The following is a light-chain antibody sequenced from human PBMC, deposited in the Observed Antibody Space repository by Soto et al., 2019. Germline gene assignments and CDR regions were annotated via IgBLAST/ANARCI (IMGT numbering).Light chain of an antibody. J-gene: IGKJ1*01. CDR1: QGIGNY. CDR3: LQYSSYPWT. Sequence: DVQMTQSPSALSASVGDGVTITCRAIQGIGNYLAWFQQQPGKAPKRLIYFAYSVQYGVPSRFSGRGSGTQFTLTISGLQPEDFATYYCLQYSSYPWTFGQGTKVEI. CDR2: FAY. V-gene: IGKV1-17*03.